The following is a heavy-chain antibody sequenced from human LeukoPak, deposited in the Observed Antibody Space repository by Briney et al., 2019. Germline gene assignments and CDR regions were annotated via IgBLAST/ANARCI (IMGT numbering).Heavy chain of an antibody. CDR2: ISSNGGST. V-gene: IGHV3-64*01. J-gene: IGHJ1*01. CDR3: ARGTWEGYFQH. Sequence: PGGSLRLSCAASGFTFSSYAMHWVRQAPGKGLENVSAISSNGGSTYYANSVKGRFTISRDNSKNTLYLQMGSLRAEDMAVYYCARGTWEGYFQHWGQGTLVTVSS. D-gene: IGHD1-26*01. CDR1: GFTFSSYA.